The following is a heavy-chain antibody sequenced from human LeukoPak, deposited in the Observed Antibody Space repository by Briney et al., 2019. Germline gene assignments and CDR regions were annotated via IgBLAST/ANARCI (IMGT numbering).Heavy chain of an antibody. CDR1: GFTFSSYW. CDR2: IKSDGSTT. Sequence: GGSLRLSCAASGFTFSSYWMHWVRQAPGKGLVWVSRIKSDGSTTNYADSVKGRFTISRDNTENTLYLQMNSLRVEDTAVYYCTRRVSTTRWFDPWGQGTLVTVSS. V-gene: IGHV3-74*01. D-gene: IGHD2-15*01. J-gene: IGHJ5*02. CDR3: TRRVSTTRWFDP.